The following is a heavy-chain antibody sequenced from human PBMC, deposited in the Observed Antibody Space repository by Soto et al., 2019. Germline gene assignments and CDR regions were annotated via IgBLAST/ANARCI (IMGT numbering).Heavy chain of an antibody. CDR1: GFTFSSYG. J-gene: IGHJ4*02. Sequence: QVQLVESGGGVVQPGRSLRLSCAASGFTFSSYGMHWVRQAPGKGLEWVAVIWYDGSNKYYADSVKGRFTISRDNSKNTLYLQMNSRRAEDTAVYYCARAQGGRGLFDYWGQETLVTVPS. CDR3: ARAQGGRGLFDY. D-gene: IGHD3-10*01. V-gene: IGHV3-33*01. CDR2: IWYDGSNK.